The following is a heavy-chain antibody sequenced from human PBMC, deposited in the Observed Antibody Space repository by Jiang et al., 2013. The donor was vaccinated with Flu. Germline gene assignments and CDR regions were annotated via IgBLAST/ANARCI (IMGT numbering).Heavy chain of an antibody. CDR3: ATAPINSYYYDSSGYLDY. Sequence: GAEVKKPGESLKISCKGSGYSFTSYWIGWVRQMPGKGLEWMGIIYPGDSDTRYSPSFQGQVTISADKSISTAYLQWSSLKASDTAMYYCATAPINSYYYDSSGYLDYWGQGTLVTVSS. D-gene: IGHD3-22*01. CDR1: GYSFTSYW. V-gene: IGHV5-51*01. J-gene: IGHJ4*02. CDR2: IYPGDSDT.